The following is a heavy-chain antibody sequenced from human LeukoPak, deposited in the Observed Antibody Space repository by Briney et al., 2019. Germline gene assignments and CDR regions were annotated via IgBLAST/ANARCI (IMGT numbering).Heavy chain of an antibody. V-gene: IGHV4-34*12. CDR3: ARDLSSNWYSDYFDY. CDR1: GGSSRGYY. J-gene: IGHJ4*02. Sequence: SETLSLTCTVYGGSSRGYYWTWIRQAPGKGLEWIGEIIHTGTTNYNPSLQSRVTMSVDPSKNQFSLKLSSVTAADTAVYYCARDLSSNWYSDYFDYWGRGTLVTVSS. CDR2: IIHTGTT. D-gene: IGHD6-13*01.